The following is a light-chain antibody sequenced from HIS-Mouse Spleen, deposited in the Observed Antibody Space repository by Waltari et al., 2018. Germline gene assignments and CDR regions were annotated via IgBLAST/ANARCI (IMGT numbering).Light chain of an antibody. CDR3: CSYAGSSTFYV. CDR2: EGS. J-gene: IGLJ1*01. CDR1: SSDVGSYNL. Sequence: QSALTQPASASGCPGQSITISCTGTSSDVGSYNLVSWYQQHPGKAPKLMIYEGSKRPSGVSNRFSGSKSGNTASLTISGLQAEDEADYYCCSYAGSSTFYVFGTGTKVT. V-gene: IGLV2-23*01.